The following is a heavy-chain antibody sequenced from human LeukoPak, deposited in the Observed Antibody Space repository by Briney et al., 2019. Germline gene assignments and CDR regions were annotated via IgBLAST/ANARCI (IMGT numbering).Heavy chain of an antibody. CDR3: ARVTTVSPDY. Sequence: GGSLRLSCAASGFTFSSYSMNWVRQAPGKGLEWVSYISSNSRTIYYADFVKGRFTISRDNAKNSLHLQLNSLRAEDTAVYYCARVTTVSPDYWGQGTLVTVSS. V-gene: IGHV3-48*01. CDR1: GFTFSSYS. CDR2: ISSNSRTI. J-gene: IGHJ4*02. D-gene: IGHD3-3*01.